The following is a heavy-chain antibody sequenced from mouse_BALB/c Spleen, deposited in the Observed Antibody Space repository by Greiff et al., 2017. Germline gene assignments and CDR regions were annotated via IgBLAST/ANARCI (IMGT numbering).Heavy chain of an antibody. CDR3: ARNGYGNSWGFAY. CDR2: ISNGGGST. J-gene: IGHJ3*01. Sequence: EVQLVESGGGLVQPGGSLKLSCAASGFTFSSYTMPWVRQTPEKRLEWVAYISNGGGSTYYPDTVKGRFTISRDNAKNTLYLQMSSLKSEDTAMYYCARNGYGNSWGFAYWGQGTLVTVSA. CDR1: GFTFSSYT. V-gene: IGHV5-12-2*01. D-gene: IGHD1-1*01.